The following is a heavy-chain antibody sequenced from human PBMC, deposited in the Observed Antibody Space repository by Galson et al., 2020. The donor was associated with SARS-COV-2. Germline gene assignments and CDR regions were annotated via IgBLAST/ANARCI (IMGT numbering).Heavy chain of an antibody. CDR1: GFSISPYS. CDR3: GRDGMNSGNFMFNYHVMDV. V-gene: IGHV3-7*04. Sequence: GESLKISCEVSGFSISPYSMNWVRQVPGKGLEWVASINRDGSEKYYADSVRGRFTVSRDDAKNSVDLQMNTLRGEDTAVYYCGRDGMNSGNFMFNYHVMDVWGQGTTVTVS. D-gene: IGHD1-26*01. J-gene: IGHJ6*02. CDR2: INRDGSEK.